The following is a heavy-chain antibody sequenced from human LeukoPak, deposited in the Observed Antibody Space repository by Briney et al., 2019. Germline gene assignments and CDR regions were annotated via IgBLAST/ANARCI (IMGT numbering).Heavy chain of an antibody. V-gene: IGHV3-53*01. CDR3: ARHGSITMVRGRLRYYYMDV. Sequence: GGSLSLSCAASGFTVSSNYMSWVRQAPGKGLEWVSVIYSGGSTYYADSVKGRFTISRDNSKNTLYLQMNSLRAEDTAVYYCARHGSITMVRGRLRYYYMDVWGKGTTVTISS. CDR1: GFTVSSNY. J-gene: IGHJ6*03. D-gene: IGHD3-10*01. CDR2: IYSGGST.